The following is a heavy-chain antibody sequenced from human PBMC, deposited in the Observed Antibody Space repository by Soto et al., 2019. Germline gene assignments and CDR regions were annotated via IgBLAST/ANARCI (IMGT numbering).Heavy chain of an antibody. D-gene: IGHD3-9*01. V-gene: IGHV3-7*01. CDR2: IKKDGSDK. CDR1: GFTFGNYW. Sequence: GGSLRLSCTTSGFTFGNYWMSWVRQAPGKGLEWVANIKKDGSDKYYVDSVKGRFTISRDNAKNSLYLQMNSLRAEDTAVYYCATVTGYRFDYWGQGTLVTVSS. CDR3: ATVTGYRFDY. J-gene: IGHJ4*02.